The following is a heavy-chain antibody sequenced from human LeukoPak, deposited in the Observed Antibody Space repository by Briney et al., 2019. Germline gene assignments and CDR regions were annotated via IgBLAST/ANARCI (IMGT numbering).Heavy chain of an antibody. CDR3: ALRDFWSGYFHD. V-gene: IGHV1-69*05. CDR2: IIPIFGTA. Sequence: SVKVSCKASGGTFSSYAISWVRQAPGQGLEWMGGIIPIFGTANYAQKFQGRVTITTDESTSTAYMEPSSLRSEDTAVYYCALRDFWSGYFHDWGQGTLVTVSS. J-gene: IGHJ4*02. D-gene: IGHD3-3*01. CDR1: GGTFSSYA.